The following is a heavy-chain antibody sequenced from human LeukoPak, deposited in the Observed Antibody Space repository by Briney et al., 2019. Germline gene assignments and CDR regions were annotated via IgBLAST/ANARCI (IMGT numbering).Heavy chain of an antibody. CDR3: VKGVVVVTARAFDY. Sequence: GGSLRLSCSASGFTFSSYAMHWVRQAPGKGLEYVSAISSNGGSTYYADSVKGRFTISRDNSKNTLYLQMSSLRAEDTAVYYCVKGVVVVTARAFDYWGQGTLVTVSS. CDR2: ISSNGGST. D-gene: IGHD2-21*02. V-gene: IGHV3-64D*06. J-gene: IGHJ4*02. CDR1: GFTFSSYA.